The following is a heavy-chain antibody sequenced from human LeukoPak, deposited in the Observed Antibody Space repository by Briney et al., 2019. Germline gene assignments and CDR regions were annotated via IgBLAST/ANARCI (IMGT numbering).Heavy chain of an antibody. Sequence: ASVKVSCKASGYTFTSYGISWVRQAPGQGLEWMGWISAYNGNTNYAQKFQGRVTITADKSTSTAYMELSSLRSEDTAVYYCAREGYCGGDCYLMMYWGQGTLVTVSS. CDR3: AREGYCGGDCYLMMY. J-gene: IGHJ4*02. CDR1: GYTFTSYG. V-gene: IGHV1-18*01. D-gene: IGHD2-21*02. CDR2: ISAYNGNT.